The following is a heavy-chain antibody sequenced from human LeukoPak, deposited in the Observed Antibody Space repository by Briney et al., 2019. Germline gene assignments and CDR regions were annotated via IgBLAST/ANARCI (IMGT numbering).Heavy chain of an antibody. Sequence: SETLSLTCNVSGGSISGFHWSWIRQFPGKGLEWIGYISDSGSTDYNPALKSRVTVSVDISKNQISLNLRSMTAADTAVYYCASPFRWAAAGTRGNAFDIWGQGTMVTVSS. CDR3: ASPFRWAAAGTRGNAFDI. CDR2: ISDSGST. CDR1: GGSISGFH. J-gene: IGHJ3*02. D-gene: IGHD6-13*01. V-gene: IGHV4-59*01.